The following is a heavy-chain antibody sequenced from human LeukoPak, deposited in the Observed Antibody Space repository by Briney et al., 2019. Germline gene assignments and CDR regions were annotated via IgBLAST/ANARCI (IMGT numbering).Heavy chain of an antibody. Sequence: GGTLRLSCAASGFTFSSYAMSWVRQAPGKGLEWVSAISGSGGSTYYADSVKGRFTISRDSFKNTLYLQMNSLRPEDTAVYYCAKEGDYYGSGSYRDGFDIWGQGTRATVSS. CDR1: GFTFSSYA. CDR3: AKEGDYYGSGSYRDGFDI. V-gene: IGHV3-23*01. CDR2: ISGSGGST. D-gene: IGHD3-10*01. J-gene: IGHJ3*02.